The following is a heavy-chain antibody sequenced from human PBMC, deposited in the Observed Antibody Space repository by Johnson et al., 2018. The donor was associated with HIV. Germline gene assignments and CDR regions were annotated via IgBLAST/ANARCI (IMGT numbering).Heavy chain of an antibody. V-gene: IGHV3-11*04. CDR3: ARVMVQGDAFDI. CDR1: GFSLSDSY. D-gene: IGHD3-10*01. CDR2: ISSSGSTI. J-gene: IGHJ3*02. Sequence: QMMLVESGGGVVKPGGSLRLSCAASGFSLSDSYMSWIRQTPGKGLEWLSYISSSGSTIYYADSVKGRFTISRDNAKNSLYLQMNSLRAEDTAVYYCARVMVQGDAFDIWGQGTMVTVSS.